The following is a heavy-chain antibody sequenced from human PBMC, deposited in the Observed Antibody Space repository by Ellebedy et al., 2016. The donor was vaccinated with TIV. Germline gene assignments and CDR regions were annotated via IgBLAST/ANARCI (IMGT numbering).Heavy chain of an antibody. CDR3: TRDPDGDYDFDY. CDR2: IGTGGNT. J-gene: IGHJ4*02. V-gene: IGHV3-23*01. CDR1: GFTFTTYA. Sequence: GESLKISCAASGFTFTTYAMHWVRQAPGKGLEWVSGIGTGGNTFYADSVRGRFTISRDNAKNSLHLQMNSLRAEDTAVYYCTRDPDGDYDFDYWGQGILVTVSS. D-gene: IGHD4-17*01.